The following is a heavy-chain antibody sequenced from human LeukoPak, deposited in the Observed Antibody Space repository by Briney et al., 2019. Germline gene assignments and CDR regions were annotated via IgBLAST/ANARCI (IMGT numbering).Heavy chain of an antibody. CDR2: IIPIFGTA. V-gene: IGHV1-69*05. CDR3: ARSVIGYCSGGSCYWFDP. Sequence: SVKVSCKASGGTFSSYAISWVQQAPGQGLEWMGRIIPIFGTANYAQKFQGRVTITTDESTSTAYMELSSLRSEDTAVYYCARSVIGYCSGGSCYWFDPWGQGTLVTVSS. D-gene: IGHD2-15*01. CDR1: GGTFSSYA. J-gene: IGHJ5*02.